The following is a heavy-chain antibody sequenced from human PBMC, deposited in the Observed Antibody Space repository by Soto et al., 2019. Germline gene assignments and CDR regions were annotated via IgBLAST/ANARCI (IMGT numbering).Heavy chain of an antibody. V-gene: IGHV4-31*03. D-gene: IGHD3-10*01. J-gene: IGHJ6*02. CDR3: AFCYGSGGAYSMEV. CDR2: INYSGNT. Sequence: QVQLQESGPGLVKPSQTLSLTCTVSGGSINSGSNYWSWIRQHPGKGLEWIGYINYSGNTNYNPSSKRRSTISVDTSKNQFFLKLGSVTAADTAVYYCAFCYGSGGAYSMEVWGQGTKVTVSS. CDR1: GGSINSGSNY.